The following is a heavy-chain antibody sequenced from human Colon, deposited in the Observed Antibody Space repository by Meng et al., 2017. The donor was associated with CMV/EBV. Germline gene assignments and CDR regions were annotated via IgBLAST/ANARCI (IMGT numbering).Heavy chain of an antibody. CDR1: GFSFPSHA. Sequence: GESLKISCAASGFSFPSHAMHWVRQAPGKGLEWVSLISSDGSNSYYSDSVKGRFTISRDHRRNTLYLLMSNLRLEDTAIDYGAREGARGAPIRNGQTALDSWGRGTLVTVSS. CDR3: AREGARGAPIRNGQTALDS. J-gene: IGHJ4*02. CDR2: ISSDGSNS. V-gene: IGHV3-30*04. D-gene: IGHD1-14*01.